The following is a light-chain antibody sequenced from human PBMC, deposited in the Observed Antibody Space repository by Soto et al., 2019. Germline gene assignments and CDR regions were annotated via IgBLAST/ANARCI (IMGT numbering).Light chain of an antibody. CDR1: RSLLHNSNDKNY. CDR3: QQYYGIPLT. V-gene: IGKV4-1*01. CDR2: WAS. Sequence: DIVMTQSPDSLAVSLGERATINCKSSRSLLHNSNDKNYLAWYQQKPGQPPKFLFYWASTRQSGVPERFSGSGSERDFTLTVTSLRAEDVAVYYCQQYYGIPLTFGGGTQVEIK. J-gene: IGKJ4*01.